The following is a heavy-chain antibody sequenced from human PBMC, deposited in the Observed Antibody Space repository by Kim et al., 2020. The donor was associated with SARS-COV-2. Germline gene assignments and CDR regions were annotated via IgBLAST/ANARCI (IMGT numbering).Heavy chain of an antibody. CDR1: GYTFTSYY. Sequence: ASVKVSCKASGYTFTSYYMHWVRQAPGQGLEWMGIINPSGGSTSYAQKFQGRVTMTRDTSTSTVYMELSSLRSEDTAVYYCATLGTYYDILTGYYNFDYWGQGTLVTVSS. CDR3: ATLGTYYDILTGYYNFDY. CDR2: INPSGGST. V-gene: IGHV1-46*01. D-gene: IGHD3-9*01. J-gene: IGHJ4*02.